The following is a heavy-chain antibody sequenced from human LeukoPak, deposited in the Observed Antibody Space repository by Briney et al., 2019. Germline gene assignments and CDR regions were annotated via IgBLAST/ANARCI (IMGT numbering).Heavy chain of an antibody. CDR3: ARDRGPGLVVAARRFLVDASDI. CDR2: IYYSGST. Sequence: SETLSLTCTVSSGSISSYYWSWMRQPPGKGLEWIGYIYYSGSTNYNPSLKSRITISVDTSKNQFSLKLSSVTAADTAVYYCARDRGPGLVVAARRFLVDASDIWGQGTMVTVSS. CDR1: SGSISSYY. D-gene: IGHD2-15*01. J-gene: IGHJ3*02. V-gene: IGHV4-59*01.